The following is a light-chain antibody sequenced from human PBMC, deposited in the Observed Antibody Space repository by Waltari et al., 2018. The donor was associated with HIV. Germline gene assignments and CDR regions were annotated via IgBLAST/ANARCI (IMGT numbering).Light chain of an antibody. Sequence: QSVLTQPPSVSGAPGQKVTISCTGSSSNIGAGYDVHWYQELPGTVPKLLIYGSSSRPSGVHDRFSASNSGTSASLAITGLQAEDEAEYHGQSYDSSLSAWVFGGGTKLTV. J-gene: IGLJ3*02. V-gene: IGLV1-40*01. CDR2: GSS. CDR3: QSYDSSLSAWV. CDR1: SSNIGAGYD.